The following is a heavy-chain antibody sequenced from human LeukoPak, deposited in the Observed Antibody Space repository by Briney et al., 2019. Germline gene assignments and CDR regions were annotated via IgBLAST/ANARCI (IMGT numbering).Heavy chain of an antibody. CDR1: GYTFTGHY. V-gene: IGHV1-2*02. Sequence: ASVKVSCKASGYTFTGHYVHWVRQAPGQGLEWMGWINPNSGGTIYAQEFQGRVTMTRDTSISTAYMELSRLRSDDTAVYYCAKDLLPGSYQPFDYWGQETLVTVSS. D-gene: IGHD1-26*01. J-gene: IGHJ4*02. CDR3: AKDLLPGSYQPFDY. CDR2: INPNSGGT.